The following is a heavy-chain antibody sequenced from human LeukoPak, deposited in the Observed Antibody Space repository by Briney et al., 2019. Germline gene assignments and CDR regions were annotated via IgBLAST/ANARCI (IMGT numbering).Heavy chain of an antibody. CDR2: ISGSGGST. CDR1: GFTFSSYA. V-gene: IGHV3-23*01. CDR3: AQGSRQWGSYYFDY. J-gene: IGHJ4*02. Sequence: GGSLRLSCAASGFTFSSYAMSWVRQAPGKGLEWVSAISGSGGSTDYADSVRGRFIISRDNSKNTLSLHMNSLRAEDTAVYYCAQGSRQWGSYYFDYWGQGTLVTVSS. D-gene: IGHD6-19*01.